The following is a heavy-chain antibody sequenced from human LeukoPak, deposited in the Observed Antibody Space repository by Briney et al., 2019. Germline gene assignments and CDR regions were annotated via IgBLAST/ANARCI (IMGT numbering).Heavy chain of an antibody. Sequence: SETLSLTCTVSGGSISSSSYYWGWIRQPPGRGLEWIGSIYYSGRTYYNPSLKSRVTISVDTSKNQFSLKLSSVTAADTAVYYCARGRKGYPPAYYMDVWGKGTTVTVSS. V-gene: IGHV4-39*07. CDR2: IYYSGRT. J-gene: IGHJ6*03. D-gene: IGHD5-12*01. CDR3: ARGRKGYPPAYYMDV. CDR1: GGSISSSSYY.